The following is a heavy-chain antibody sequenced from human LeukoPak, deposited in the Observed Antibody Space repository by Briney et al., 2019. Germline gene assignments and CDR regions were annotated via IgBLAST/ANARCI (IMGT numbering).Heavy chain of an antibody. Sequence: PPGGSLRLSCAASGFTFDEHDMYWVRQVPGKGLEWVCLISKDGGNKHYADSVKGRFSISRDNNRNSLSLQVNSLRSEDTALYFCAKRSGAPNNFDYWGQGALVTVSS. V-gene: IGHV3-43*02. CDR3: AKRSGAPNNFDY. J-gene: IGHJ4*02. CDR2: ISKDGGNK. CDR1: GFTFDEHD. D-gene: IGHD1-1*01.